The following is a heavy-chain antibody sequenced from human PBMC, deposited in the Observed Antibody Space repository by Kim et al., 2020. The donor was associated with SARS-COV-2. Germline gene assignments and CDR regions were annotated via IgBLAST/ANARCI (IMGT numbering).Heavy chain of an antibody. D-gene: IGHD3-10*01. V-gene: IGHV3-30*07. J-gene: IGHJ6*02. CDR3: ARTLVLSGYYGMDV. Sequence: ASSVHARFTASRDNSKNLLYLQMNSLGAEDTAVYYCARTLVLSGYYGMDVWGQGTTVTVSS.